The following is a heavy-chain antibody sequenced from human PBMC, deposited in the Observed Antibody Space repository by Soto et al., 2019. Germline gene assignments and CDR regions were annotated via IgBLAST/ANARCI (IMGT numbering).Heavy chain of an antibody. CDR1: GFTFSSYS. CDR3: ARDRSDYDFYYYYGMDV. Sequence: GGSLRLSCAASGFTFSSYSMNWVRQAPGKGLEWVSYISSSSSTIYYADSVKGRFTISRDNAKNSLYLQMNSLRDEDTAVYYCARDRSDYDFYYYYGMDVWGQGTTVTVSS. V-gene: IGHV3-48*02. D-gene: IGHD3-3*01. J-gene: IGHJ6*02. CDR2: ISSSSSTI.